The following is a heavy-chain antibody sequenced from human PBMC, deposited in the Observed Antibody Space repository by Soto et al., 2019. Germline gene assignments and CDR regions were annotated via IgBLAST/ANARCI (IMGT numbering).Heavy chain of an antibody. CDR1: GGSISSYY. Sequence: QLQLQESGPGLVKPSETLSLTCTVSGGSISSYYWGWIRRPPGKGLEWIGSIYYSGSTYYNPSLTSRFTISVDTSKNQFSLTLSSVTAADTAVYYCARRWRYSFDYWGQGTLVTVSS. D-gene: IGHD6-13*01. CDR2: IYYSGST. J-gene: IGHJ4*02. CDR3: ARRWRYSFDY. V-gene: IGHV4-39*01.